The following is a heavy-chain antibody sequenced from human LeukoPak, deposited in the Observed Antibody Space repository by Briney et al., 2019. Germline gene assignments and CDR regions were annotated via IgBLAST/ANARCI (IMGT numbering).Heavy chain of an antibody. D-gene: IGHD6-19*01. Sequence: GGSLRLSCAASGFTFSSYSMNWVRQAPGEGLEWVSSISSSSSYIYYADSVKGRFTISRDNAKNSLYLQMNSLRAEDTAVYYCAKSHGNTRIAVANWGQGTLVTVSS. J-gene: IGHJ4*02. V-gene: IGHV3-21*01. CDR2: ISSSSSYI. CDR3: AKSHGNTRIAVAN. CDR1: GFTFSSYS.